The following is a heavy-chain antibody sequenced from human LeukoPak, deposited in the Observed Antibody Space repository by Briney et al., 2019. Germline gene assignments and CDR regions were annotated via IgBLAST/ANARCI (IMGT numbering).Heavy chain of an antibody. CDR2: IYPGDSET. J-gene: IGHJ6*03. CDR1: GYSFTTYW. V-gene: IGHV5-51*01. D-gene: IGHD6-13*01. Sequence: GESLQISCNGSGYSFTTYWIGCVRQMPRKGLEWMGIIYPGDSETRYSPSFQGQVTISADKSISTAYLQWSSLKASDTAMYYCASNQQPYYYYMDVWGKGTTVTVSS. CDR3: ASNQQPYYYYMDV.